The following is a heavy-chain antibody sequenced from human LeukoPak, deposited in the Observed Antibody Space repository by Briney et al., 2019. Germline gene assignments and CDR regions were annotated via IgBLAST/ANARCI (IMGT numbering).Heavy chain of an antibody. CDR2: IYYSGST. CDR1: GGSISSYY. J-gene: IGHJ4*02. V-gene: IGHV4-59*01. Sequence: SETLSLTCTVSGGSISSYYWSWIRQPPGKGLEWVGYIYYSGSTNYNPSLKSRVTISVDTSKNQFSLKLSSVTAADTAVYYCAREGDGYNLPLGYWGQGTLVTVSS. CDR3: AREGDGYNLPLGY. D-gene: IGHD5-24*01.